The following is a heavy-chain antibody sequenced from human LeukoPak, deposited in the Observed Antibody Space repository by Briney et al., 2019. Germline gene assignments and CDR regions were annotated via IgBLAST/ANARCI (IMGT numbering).Heavy chain of an antibody. V-gene: IGHV1-69*02. CDR3: ARGWTVRNWFDP. J-gene: IGHJ5*02. D-gene: IGHD4-17*01. Sequence: SVKVSCKASGGTFSSYTISWVRQAPGQGLEWMGRIIPILGIANYAQKFQGRVTITADKSTSTAYMELSSLRSEDTAVYYCARGWTVRNWFDPRGQGTLVTVSS. CDR2: IIPILGIA. CDR1: GGTFSSYT.